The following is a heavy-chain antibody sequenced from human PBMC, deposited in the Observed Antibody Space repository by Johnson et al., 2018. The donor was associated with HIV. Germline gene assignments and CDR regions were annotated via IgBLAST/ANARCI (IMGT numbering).Heavy chain of an antibody. CDR2: ISYAGSNK. Sequence: QVQLVESGGGVVQPGRSLRLSCAASGFTFSSYAMHWVRQAPGKGLEWVAAISYAGSNKYYADSVKGRFTISRDNSKNTLYLQMNSLRAEDTAVYYCARDGGECSSTSCLGAPGVYDTSHAFDIWGQGTMVTVSS. J-gene: IGHJ3*02. V-gene: IGHV3-30*04. CDR3: ARDGGECSSTSCLGAPGVYDTSHAFDI. D-gene: IGHD2-2*01. CDR1: GFTFSSYA.